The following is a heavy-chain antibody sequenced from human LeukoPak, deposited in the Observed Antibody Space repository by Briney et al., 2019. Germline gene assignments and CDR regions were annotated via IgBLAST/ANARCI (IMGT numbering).Heavy chain of an antibody. CDR3: TRGKGGYVNAFDI. J-gene: IGHJ3*02. CDR2: IKSDGTST. Sequence: GGSLRLSCAASGFTFSSYWMHWVRQAPGKGLVWVSRIKSDGTSTSNADSVRGRFTISRDNAKNTLYLQMNSLRAEDMAVYYCTRGKGGYVNAFDIWGQGTMVTVSS. D-gene: IGHD5-12*01. CDR1: GFTFSSYW. V-gene: IGHV3-74*01.